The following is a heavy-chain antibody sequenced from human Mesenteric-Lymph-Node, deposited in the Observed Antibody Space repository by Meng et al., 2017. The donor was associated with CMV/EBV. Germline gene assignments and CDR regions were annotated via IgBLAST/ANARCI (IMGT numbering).Heavy chain of an antibody. CDR2: VSSSGNTI. CDR1: GFTFTDYY. D-gene: IGHD3-16*01. Sequence: GESLKISCAASGFTFTDYYMSWIRQAPGKGLEWVSYVSSSGNTIYYADSVKGRFSISRDNGKKSLYLQMNSLRVEDTAIYYCARGYAYGPYDYDYGMDGWGQGTTVTVSS. CDR3: ARGYAYGPYDYDYGMDG. V-gene: IGHV3-11*04. J-gene: IGHJ6*02.